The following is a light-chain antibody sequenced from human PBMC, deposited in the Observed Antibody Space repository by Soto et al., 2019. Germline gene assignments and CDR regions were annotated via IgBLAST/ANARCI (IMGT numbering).Light chain of an antibody. J-gene: IGKJ1*01. CDR1: QSVTSDC. CDR2: GAS. V-gene: IGKV3-20*01. CDR3: QQCGSSRRT. Sequence: EIVLSQSPGTLSLSPGERATLSCKASQSVTSDCLAWYRQRPGQAPRLLIYGASTRATGTPDRISGSGSGTDVTLSISSLEPEDFAVDYRQQCGSSRRTFGQGTRVEVK.